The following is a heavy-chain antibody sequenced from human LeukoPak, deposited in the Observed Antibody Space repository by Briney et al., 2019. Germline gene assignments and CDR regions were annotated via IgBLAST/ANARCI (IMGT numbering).Heavy chain of an antibody. CDR2: ISYDGSNK. J-gene: IGHJ4*02. V-gene: IGHV3-30*18. CDR1: GFTFSSYG. Sequence: GRSLRLSCAASGFTFSSYGMHWVRQAPGKGLEWVAVISYDGSNKYYADSVKGRFTISRDNSKNTLYLQMNSLRAEDTAVYYCAKVSFDDYGDYFDYWGQGTLVTVSS. CDR3: AKVSFDDYGDYFDY. D-gene: IGHD4-17*01.